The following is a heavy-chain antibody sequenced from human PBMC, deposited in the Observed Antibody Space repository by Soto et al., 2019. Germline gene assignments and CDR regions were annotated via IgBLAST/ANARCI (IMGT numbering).Heavy chain of an antibody. Sequence: QLQLQESGPGLVKPSETLSLTCTVSGGSISSSSYYWGWIRQPPGKGPEWIGSIYYSGTTYYNPSLKSRVTISVDTSKSPFSLKLSSVTAADTAVYYCGRPMVRGSYDAFHIWGPGTMVTVSS. CDR2: IYYSGTT. D-gene: IGHD3-10*01. CDR1: GGSISSSSYY. V-gene: IGHV4-39*01. CDR3: GRPMVRGSYDAFHI. J-gene: IGHJ3*02.